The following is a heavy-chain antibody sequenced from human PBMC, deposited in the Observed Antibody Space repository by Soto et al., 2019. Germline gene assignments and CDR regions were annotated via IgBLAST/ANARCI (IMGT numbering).Heavy chain of an antibody. CDR2: ISGSGGST. Sequence: GGSLRLSCAASGFTFSSYAMSWVRQAPGKGLEWVSAISGSGGSTYYADSVKGRFTISRDNSKNTLYLQMNSLRAEDTAVYYCAKDYYDSSGSPGYFDYWGQGTLVTVSS. V-gene: IGHV3-23*01. CDR1: GFTFSSYA. D-gene: IGHD3-22*01. J-gene: IGHJ4*02. CDR3: AKDYYDSSGSPGYFDY.